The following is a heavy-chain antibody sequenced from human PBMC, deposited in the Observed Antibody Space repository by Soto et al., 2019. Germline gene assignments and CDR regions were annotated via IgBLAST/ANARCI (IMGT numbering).Heavy chain of an antibody. CDR3: ARDGGGIVVVLNYYYYGMDV. CDR2: IIPIFGTA. D-gene: IGHD2-2*01. J-gene: IGHJ6*02. V-gene: IGHV1-69*13. Sequence: SVKVSCKASGGTFSSYAISWVRQAPGQGLEWMGGIIPIFGTANYAQKFQGRVTITADESTSTAYMELSSLRSEDTAVYYCARDGGGIVVVLNYYYYGMDVWGQGTTVTVSS. CDR1: GGTFSSYA.